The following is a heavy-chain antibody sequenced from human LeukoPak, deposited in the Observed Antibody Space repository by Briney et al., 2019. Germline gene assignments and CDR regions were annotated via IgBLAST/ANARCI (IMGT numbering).Heavy chain of an antibody. J-gene: IGHJ6*02. CDR1: GMSLSDYY. D-gene: IGHD4-17*01. CDR2: VSHDGDT. V-gene: IGHV4-34*01. Sequence: SETLSLTCGVSGMSLSDYYWTWIRQSPGKGLEWIGEVSHDGDTNYNPSLMSRVSISVDTSNDQFSLKLSSVTAADTGVYYCARRALDYDDVAYFYARCSDVWGQGIKVTVS. CDR3: ARRALDYDDVAYFYARCSDV.